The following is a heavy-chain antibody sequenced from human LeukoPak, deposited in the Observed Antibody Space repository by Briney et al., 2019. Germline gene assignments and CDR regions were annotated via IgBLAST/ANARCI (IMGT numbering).Heavy chain of an antibody. J-gene: IGHJ6*02. V-gene: IGHV1-2*02. CDR1: GYTFTGYY. CDR3: ARDRITIFGVVTGPYYYYGMDV. CDR2: INPNSGGT. D-gene: IGHD3-3*01. Sequence: GASVKVSCKAPGYTFTGYYMHWVRQAPGQGLEWMGWINPNSGGTNYAQKFQGRVTMTRDTSISTAYMELSRLRSDDTAVYYCARDRITIFGVVTGPYYYYGMDVWGQGTTVTVSS.